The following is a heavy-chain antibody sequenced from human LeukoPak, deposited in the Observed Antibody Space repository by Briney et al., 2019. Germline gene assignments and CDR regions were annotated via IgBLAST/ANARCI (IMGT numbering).Heavy chain of an antibody. Sequence: GGSLRLSCAASGFTFSSYAMHWVRQAPGKGLEWVAVISYDGSNKYYADSVKGRFTISRDNSENTLYLQMNSLRAEDTAVYYCARSLYGSGSYKDYFDYWGQGTLVTVSS. CDR1: GFTFSSYA. V-gene: IGHV3-30-3*01. J-gene: IGHJ4*02. CDR2: ISYDGSNK. CDR3: ARSLYGSGSYKDYFDY. D-gene: IGHD3-10*01.